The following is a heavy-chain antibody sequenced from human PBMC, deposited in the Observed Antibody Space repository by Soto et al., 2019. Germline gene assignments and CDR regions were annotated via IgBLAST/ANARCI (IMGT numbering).Heavy chain of an antibody. V-gene: IGHV3-30*18. Sequence: GGSLRLSCAASGFTFSSYGMHWVRQAPGKGLEWVAVISYDGSNKYYADSVKGRFTISRDNSKNTLYRQMNSLGAEDTAVYYCAKERSPQPTYYYDSSGYYYVSSGHDYWGQGTLVTVSS. CDR2: ISYDGSNK. D-gene: IGHD3-22*01. J-gene: IGHJ4*02. CDR1: GFTFSSYG. CDR3: AKERSPQPTYYYDSSGYYYVSSGHDY.